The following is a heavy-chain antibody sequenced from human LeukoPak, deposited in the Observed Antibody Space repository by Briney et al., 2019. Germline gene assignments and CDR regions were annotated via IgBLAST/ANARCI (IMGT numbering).Heavy chain of an antibody. V-gene: IGHV3-20*04. CDR2: INWNGGST. CDR1: GFTFDDYG. J-gene: IGHJ3*02. Sequence: TGGSLRLSCAASGFTFDDYGMSWVRQAPGKGLEWVSGINWNGGSTGYADSVKGRFTISRDNAKNSLYLQMNSLRAEDTALYYCARDGRLGDFDWLTDAFDIWGQGTMVTVSS. D-gene: IGHD3-9*01. CDR3: ARDGRLGDFDWLTDAFDI.